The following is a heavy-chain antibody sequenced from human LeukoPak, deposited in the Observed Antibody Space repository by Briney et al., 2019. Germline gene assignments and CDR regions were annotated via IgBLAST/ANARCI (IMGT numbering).Heavy chain of an antibody. V-gene: IGHV4-38-2*02. CDR3: ASLRKRGGAFDN. J-gene: IGHJ3*02. Sequence: SETLSLTCTVSGYSISSGHYWGWIRQAPGKGPEWIGSIYHSGSTYYNPSLKSRVTISVDTSKNQFSLKLSSVTAADTAVYYCASLRKRGGAFDNWGQGQRSPSLQ. CDR1: GYSISSGHY. CDR2: IYHSGST.